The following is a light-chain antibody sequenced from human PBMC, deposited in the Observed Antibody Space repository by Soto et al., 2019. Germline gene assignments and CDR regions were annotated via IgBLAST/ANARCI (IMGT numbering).Light chain of an antibody. CDR2: DAS. CDR3: QQYENLPT. CDR1: QNINNY. Sequence: DIHITQSPSFLSASVGDRVTITCQASQNINNYLNWYQQKPGRAPKLLIYDASNLEAGVPSRFRGSGSGTDFTFTISRLQPEDIATYYCQQYENLPTFGQGTRLEIK. V-gene: IGKV1-33*01. J-gene: IGKJ5*01.